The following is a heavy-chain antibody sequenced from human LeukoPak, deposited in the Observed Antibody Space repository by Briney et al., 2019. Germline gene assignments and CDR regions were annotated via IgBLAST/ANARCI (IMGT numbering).Heavy chain of an antibody. J-gene: IGHJ4*02. D-gene: IGHD3-22*01. V-gene: IGHV4-59*01. CDR1: GFTFSSYS. CDR2: IYYSGST. CDR3: ARGGSTMIVPRGY. Sequence: GSLRLSCAASGFTFSSYSMNWVRQAPGKGLEWIGSIYYSGSTNYNPSLKSRVTISVDTSKNQFSLKLGSVTAADTAVYYCARGGSTMIVPRGYWGQGTLVTVSS.